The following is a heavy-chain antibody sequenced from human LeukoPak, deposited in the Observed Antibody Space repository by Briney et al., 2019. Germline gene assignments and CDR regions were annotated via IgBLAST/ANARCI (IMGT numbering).Heavy chain of an antibody. V-gene: IGHV3-23*01. Sequence: GGSLRLSCAASGFTFSSYAMSWVRQAPGKGLEWVSAISGSGGSTYYADSVKGRFTISRDNSKNTLYLQMNSLRAEDTAVYYCARDWYYYDSSGYYHAYAFDYWGQGTLVTVSS. CDR1: GFTFSSYA. D-gene: IGHD3-22*01. CDR2: ISGSGGST. J-gene: IGHJ4*02. CDR3: ARDWYYYDSSGYYHAYAFDY.